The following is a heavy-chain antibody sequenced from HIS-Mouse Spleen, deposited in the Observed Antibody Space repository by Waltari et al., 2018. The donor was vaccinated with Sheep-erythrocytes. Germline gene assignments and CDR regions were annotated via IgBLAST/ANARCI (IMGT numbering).Heavy chain of an antibody. D-gene: IGHD1-1*01. CDR2: IKQDGNEK. J-gene: IGHJ4*02. CDR1: GFTFSSYW. V-gene: IGHV3-7*04. CDR3: ARARYGDY. Sequence: GFTFSSYWMSWVRQAPGKGLEWVANIKQDGNEKYYVDSVKGRFTISRDNAKNSLYLQMNSLRAEDTAVYYCARARYGDYRGQGTLVTVSS.